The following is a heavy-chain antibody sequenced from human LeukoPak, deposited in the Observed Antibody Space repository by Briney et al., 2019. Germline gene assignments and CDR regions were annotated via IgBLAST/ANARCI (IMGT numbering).Heavy chain of an antibody. J-gene: IGHJ6*03. CDR2: ISGSGGST. CDR1: GSTFSSYA. CDR3: AKEGGGSDFWSGYDYYYYYYMDV. D-gene: IGHD3-3*01. Sequence: PGGSLRLSCAASGSTFSSYAMSWVRQAPGKGLEWVSAISGSGGSTYYADSVKGRFTISRDNSKNTLYLQMNSLRAEDTAVYYCAKEGGGSDFWSGYDYYYYYYMDVWGKGTTVTVSS. V-gene: IGHV3-23*01.